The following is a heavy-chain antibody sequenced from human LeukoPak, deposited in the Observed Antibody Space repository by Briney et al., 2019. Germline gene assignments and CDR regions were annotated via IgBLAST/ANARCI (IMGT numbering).Heavy chain of an antibody. CDR3: AREYYSSFDY. D-gene: IGHD2-21*01. CDR2: INENGRDG. V-gene: IGHV3-7*01. Sequence: GESLSLSCAVSGFFFSPYWMSCVRQAPGKGLEWVATINENGRDGYYVDSVRGRFSVSRDNARNSLYLHMSSLRAEDTAVYYCAREYYSSFDYWGQGSLVIVSS. J-gene: IGHJ4*02. CDR1: GFFFSPYW.